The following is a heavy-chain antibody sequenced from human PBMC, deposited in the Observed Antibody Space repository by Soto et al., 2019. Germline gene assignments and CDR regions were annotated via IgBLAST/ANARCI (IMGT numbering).Heavy chain of an antibody. CDR3: ARIPVDTYMIYWSDH. CDR2: VYFSGST. D-gene: IGHD3-16*01. Sequence: SETLSLTCSVSGDSVSSGDYYWSWIRQPPGKGLEWIGHVYFSGSTNYIPSLKSRLTMSVDTAKNQFSLKLNSVTAADTAVYYCARIPVDTYMIYWSDHWGQGTQVTVSS. CDR1: GDSVSSGDYY. J-gene: IGHJ5*02. V-gene: IGHV4-61*08.